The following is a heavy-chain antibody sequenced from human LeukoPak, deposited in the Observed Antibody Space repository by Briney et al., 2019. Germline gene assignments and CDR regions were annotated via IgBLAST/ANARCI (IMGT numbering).Heavy chain of an antibody. J-gene: IGHJ5*02. V-gene: IGHV4-59*01. CDR2: IYYSGST. Sequence: PSETLSLTCTVSGGSISSYYWSWIRQPPGKGLEWIGYIYYSGSTNYNPSLKSRVTISVDTPKNQFSLKLSSVTAADTAVYYCAKEGRYSSSWYTAWGQGTLVTVSS. CDR3: AKEGRYSSSWYTA. D-gene: IGHD6-13*01. CDR1: GGSISSYY.